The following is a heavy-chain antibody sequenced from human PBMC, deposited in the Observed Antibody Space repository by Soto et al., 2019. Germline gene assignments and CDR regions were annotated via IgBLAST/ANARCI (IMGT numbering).Heavy chain of an antibody. J-gene: IGHJ6*02. CDR2: IIPIFGTA. CDR1: GGTFSSYA. V-gene: IGHV1-69*13. D-gene: IGHD6-6*01. Sequence: SVKVSCKASGGTFSSYAISWVRQAPGQGLEWMGGIIPIFGTANYAQKFQGRVTITADESTSTAYMELSSLRSEDTAVYYCASAKLAARPDDYYYYGMDVWGQGTTVTVSS. CDR3: ASAKLAARPDDYYYYGMDV.